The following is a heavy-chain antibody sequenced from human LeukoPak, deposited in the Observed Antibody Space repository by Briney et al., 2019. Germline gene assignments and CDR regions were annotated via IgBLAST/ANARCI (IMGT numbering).Heavy chain of an antibody. Sequence: ASVKVSCKTSGYTFTGYYIHWVRQAPGQGLEWMGWINPNSGGTNYAQKFQGRVTMTRDTSISTAYMELSRLRSDDTAVYYCARGNYDILTGYYPLDYWGQGTLVTVSS. V-gene: IGHV1-2*02. D-gene: IGHD3-9*01. CDR1: GYTFTGYY. J-gene: IGHJ4*02. CDR2: INPNSGGT. CDR3: ARGNYDILTGYYPLDY.